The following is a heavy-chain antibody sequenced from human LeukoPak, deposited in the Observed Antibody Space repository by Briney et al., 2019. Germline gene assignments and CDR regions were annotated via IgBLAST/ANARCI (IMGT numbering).Heavy chain of an antibody. J-gene: IGHJ4*02. Sequence: SGGSLRLSCAASGFSFSSYAMSWVRQAPGKGPEWVSGITNTGGRTYYADFVKGRFTISRDNSKNTLYLQLNSLRAEDTAVYYCAKHSSGWPYYFDYWGQGTLVTVSS. CDR1: GFSFSSYA. CDR2: ITNTGGRT. V-gene: IGHV3-23*01. CDR3: AKHSSGWPYYFDY. D-gene: IGHD6-19*01.